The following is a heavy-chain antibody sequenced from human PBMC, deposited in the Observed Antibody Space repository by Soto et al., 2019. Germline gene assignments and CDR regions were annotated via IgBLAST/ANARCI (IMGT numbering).Heavy chain of an antibody. CDR3: AKDPRSANYDFWSGYYFDY. J-gene: IGHJ4*02. CDR2: ISGGGST. D-gene: IGHD3-3*01. Sequence: SLRLSCAASGFTFSSYAMSWVRQAPGKGLEWVSAISGGGSTYYADSVRGRFTISRDNSKNTLYLQMNSLRAEDTAVYYCAKDPRSANYDFWSGYYFDYWGQGTLVT. V-gene: IGHV3-23*01. CDR1: GFTFSSYA.